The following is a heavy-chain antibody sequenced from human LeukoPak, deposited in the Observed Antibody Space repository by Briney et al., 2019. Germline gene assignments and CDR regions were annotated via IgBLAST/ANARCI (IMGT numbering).Heavy chain of an antibody. D-gene: IGHD3-10*01. CDR2: ISSSGSTI. Sequence: GGSLRLSCAASGFTFSSYEMNWVRQAPGKGLEWVSYISSSGSTIYYADSVKGRFTISRDNSKNTLYLQMNSLRAEDTAVYYCAKGGITMVRGTYYYYYMDVWGKGTTVTISS. CDR1: GFTFSSYE. J-gene: IGHJ6*03. V-gene: IGHV3-48*03. CDR3: AKGGITMVRGTYYYYYMDV.